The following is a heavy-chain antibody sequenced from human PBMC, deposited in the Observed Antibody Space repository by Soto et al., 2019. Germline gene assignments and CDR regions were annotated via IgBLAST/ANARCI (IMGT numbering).Heavy chain of an antibody. CDR1: GDSISSPKW. CDR2: LLHSGTT. D-gene: IGHD6-19*01. Sequence: QVQLQESGPGLVKPSGTLSLTCAVSGDSISSPKWWTWLRQPPGKGLEWIGDLLHSGTTNYNPSLKXXVTFSVDKPQNQFSLPLTSVTAAATAIYYCAYSSGWYRHDVWGQGTSVTVSS. CDR3: AYSSGWYRHDV. V-gene: IGHV4-4*02. J-gene: IGHJ3*01.